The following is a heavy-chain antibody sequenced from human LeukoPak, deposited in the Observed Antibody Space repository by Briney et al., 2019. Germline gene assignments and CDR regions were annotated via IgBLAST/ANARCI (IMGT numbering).Heavy chain of an antibody. CDR1: EFSVGSNY. CDR3: AKEPGRGYFDY. V-gene: IGHV3-53*01. J-gene: IGHJ4*02. Sequence: GGSLRLSCAASEFSVGSNYMTWVRQAPGKGLEWVSRISSGGSTYYADSVKGRFTISRDNSKNTLYLQMNSLRAEDTAVYYCAKEPGRGYFDYWGQGTLVTVSS. D-gene: IGHD3-10*01. CDR2: ISSGGST.